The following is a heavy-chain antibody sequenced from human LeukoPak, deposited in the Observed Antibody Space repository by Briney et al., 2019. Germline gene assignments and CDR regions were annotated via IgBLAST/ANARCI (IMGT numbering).Heavy chain of an antibody. CDR1: GFTFSSYN. CDR3: ARVGGHCTSTSCPPPDY. D-gene: IGHD2-2*01. Sequence: KPGGSLRLSCAASGFTFSSYNMDWVRPAPGKGLEWVSFIDSSSRYIYQADSVKGRFTISRDNAKSSVFLQMNSLRAEDTAVYYCARVGGHCTSTSCPPPDYWGQGTLVTVSS. CDR2: IDSSSRYI. V-gene: IGHV3-21*01. J-gene: IGHJ4*02.